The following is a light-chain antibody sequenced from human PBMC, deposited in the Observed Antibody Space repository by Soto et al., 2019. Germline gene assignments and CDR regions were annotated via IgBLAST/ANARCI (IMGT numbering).Light chain of an antibody. Sequence: DIQMTQSPSSLSASVGDRVTITCRASQSISSYLNWYQQKPGKAPKILIDAASSLQSGVPSRFSGSGSGTAFTLTISSLQPEDFATYYWQQSYSTLYTFGQGTKLEIK. CDR2: AAS. V-gene: IGKV1-39*01. J-gene: IGKJ2*01. CDR3: QQSYSTLYT. CDR1: QSISSY.